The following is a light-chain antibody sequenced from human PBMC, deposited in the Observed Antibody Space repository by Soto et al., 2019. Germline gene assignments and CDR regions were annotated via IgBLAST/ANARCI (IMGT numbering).Light chain of an antibody. Sequence: EIVLTQSPATLSLSPGERATLSCRASQSVSSYLAWYQQKPGQAPRLLIYDASNRATGIPARFSGSGSGTDLTLTISSLQSEDFAVYYCQQYNNWPETFGQGTKVDIK. CDR3: QQYNNWPET. CDR1: QSVSSY. CDR2: DAS. V-gene: IGKV3-11*01. J-gene: IGKJ1*01.